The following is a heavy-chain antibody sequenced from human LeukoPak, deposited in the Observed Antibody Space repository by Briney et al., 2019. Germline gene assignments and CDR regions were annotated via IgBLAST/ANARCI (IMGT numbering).Heavy chain of an antibody. Sequence: SETLSLTCAVYGGSFSGYYWSWIRQPSGKGLEWIGEINHSGSTNYNPSLKSRVTISVDTSKNQFSLTLSSVTAADTAVYYCARGKQLVRDYYYYGMDVWGQGTTVTVSS. CDR2: INHSGST. CDR3: ARGKQLVRDYYYYGMDV. D-gene: IGHD6-13*01. J-gene: IGHJ6*02. CDR1: GGSFSGYY. V-gene: IGHV4-34*01.